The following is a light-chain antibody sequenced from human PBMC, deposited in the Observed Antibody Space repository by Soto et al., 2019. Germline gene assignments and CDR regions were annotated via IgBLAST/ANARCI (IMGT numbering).Light chain of an antibody. CDR1: QSVTTF. CDR3: QQRINWPLT. Sequence: EIVLTQSPAILSLSPGERATLSCRASQSVTTFLAWYQQKPGQAPRLLIYDASDRATGIPARFSGSGSGTDFTLTISNLEPEVFAVYYCQQRINWPLTFGGGTKVEIK. J-gene: IGKJ4*01. CDR2: DAS. V-gene: IGKV3-11*01.